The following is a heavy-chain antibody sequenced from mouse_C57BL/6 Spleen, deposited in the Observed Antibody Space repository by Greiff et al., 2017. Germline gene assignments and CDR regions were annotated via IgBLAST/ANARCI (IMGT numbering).Heavy chain of an antibody. CDR2: IRSKSNNDAT. V-gene: IGHV10-1*01. CDR3: VRGEGNLDY. CDR1: GFSFNTYA. Sequence: EVQRVESGGGLVQPKGSLKLSCAASGFSFNTYAMNWVRQAPGKGLEWVARIRSKSNNDATYYAGAIKDRFTISREDSESMLCLQMKNFKIEYTARYYCVRGEGNLDYWGQGTTLTVSS. J-gene: IGHJ2*01.